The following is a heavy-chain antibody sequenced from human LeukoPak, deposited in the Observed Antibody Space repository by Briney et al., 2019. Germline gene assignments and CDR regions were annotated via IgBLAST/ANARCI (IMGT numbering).Heavy chain of an antibody. V-gene: IGHV3-23*01. CDR2: ISGSGGST. D-gene: IGHD3-10*01. J-gene: IGHJ6*03. CDR3: ARGPYGSGYMDV. CDR1: GFTFSSYG. Sequence: GGSLRLSCAASGFTFSSYGMSWVRQAPGKGLEWVSAISGSGGSTYYADSVKGRFTISRDNSKNTLYLQMNSLRAEDTAVYYCARGPYGSGYMDVWGKGTTVTISS.